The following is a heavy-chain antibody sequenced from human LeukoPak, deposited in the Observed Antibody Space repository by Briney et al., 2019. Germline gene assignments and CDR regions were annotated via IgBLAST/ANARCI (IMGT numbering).Heavy chain of an antibody. CDR2: ISYDGSNK. D-gene: IGHD5/OR15-5a*01. J-gene: IGHJ4*02. CDR3: ARGAVCDY. CDR1: GFTFSSYA. Sequence: GGSLRLSCAASGFTFSSYAMHWVRQAPGKGLEWVAVISYDGSNKYYADSVKGRFTISGDNSKNTLYLQMNSLRAEDTAVYYCARGAVCDYWGQGTPVTVSS. V-gene: IGHV3-30*01.